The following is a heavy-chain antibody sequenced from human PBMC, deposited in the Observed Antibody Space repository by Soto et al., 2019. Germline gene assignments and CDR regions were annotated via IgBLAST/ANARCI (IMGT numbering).Heavy chain of an antibody. D-gene: IGHD3-3*01. J-gene: IGHJ6*02. CDR1: GYTFTSYG. Sequence: QVQLVQSGAEVKKPGASVKVSCKASGYTFTSYGISWVRQAPGQGLEWLGWISAYNGNTNYAQKLQGRVTMTTDTSTSTAYMELRSRRSDDTAVYYCARYKRFLEWLSDYYYYGMDVWGQGTTVTVSS. CDR2: ISAYNGNT. V-gene: IGHV1-18*04. CDR3: ARYKRFLEWLSDYYYYGMDV.